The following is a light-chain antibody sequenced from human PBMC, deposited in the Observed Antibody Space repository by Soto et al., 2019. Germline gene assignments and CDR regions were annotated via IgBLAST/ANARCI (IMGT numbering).Light chain of an antibody. Sequence: EIVMTQSPATLSVSPGERASLSCRASQSVGSNLAWYQQTAGQAPRLLIYGASTRATGIPARFSGSGSGTEFTLTISSLQSEDFAVYSCLQYTNWPYTFGQGNKLEIK. CDR2: GAS. CDR1: QSVGSN. J-gene: IGKJ2*01. V-gene: IGKV3-15*01. CDR3: LQYTNWPYT.